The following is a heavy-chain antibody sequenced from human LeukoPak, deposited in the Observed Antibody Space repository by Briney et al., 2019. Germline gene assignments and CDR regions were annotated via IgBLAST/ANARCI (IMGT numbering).Heavy chain of an antibody. CDR3: AREGAYYYGSGSYSRWFDP. CDR1: GFTFSTYT. V-gene: IGHV3-21*01. J-gene: IGHJ5*02. D-gene: IGHD3-10*01. CDR2: VSSTSRYL. Sequence: GGSLRLSCAASGFTFSTYTMNWVRQAPGKGLEWVSSVSSTSRYLYYADSLKGRFTISRDNAKNSLFLQMNSLRAEDTAVYYCAREGAYYYGSGSYSRWFDPWGQGTLVTVSS.